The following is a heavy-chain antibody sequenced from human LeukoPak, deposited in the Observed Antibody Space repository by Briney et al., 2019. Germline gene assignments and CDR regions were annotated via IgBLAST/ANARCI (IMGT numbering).Heavy chain of an antibody. Sequence: SETLSLTCTVSGGSISSYYWSWIRQPAGKGLEWIGRIYTSGSTNYNPSLKSRVTMSVDTSKNQFSLKLSSVTAADTAVYYCARAPAGYSKVYSSSWYTKYYYYYMDVWGKGTTVTVSS. CDR3: ARAPAGYSKVYSSSWYTKYYYYYMDV. V-gene: IGHV4-4*07. J-gene: IGHJ6*03. CDR2: IYTSGST. CDR1: GGSISSYY. D-gene: IGHD6-13*01.